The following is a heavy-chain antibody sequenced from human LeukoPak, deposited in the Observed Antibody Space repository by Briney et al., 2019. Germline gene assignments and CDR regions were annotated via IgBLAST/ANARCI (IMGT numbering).Heavy chain of an antibody. J-gene: IGHJ4*02. CDR3: AKSLDGDTKGY. Sequence: GSLRLSCAASGFTFSTYAMSWVRQAPGKGLEWVSTLSGSGGTTYYAASVRGRFTISGDNSKNTLYLQMNSLRAEDTAVYYCAKSLDGDTKGYWGQGTQVTVSS. CDR1: GFTFSTYA. CDR2: LSGSGGTT. D-gene: IGHD4-17*01. V-gene: IGHV3-23*01.